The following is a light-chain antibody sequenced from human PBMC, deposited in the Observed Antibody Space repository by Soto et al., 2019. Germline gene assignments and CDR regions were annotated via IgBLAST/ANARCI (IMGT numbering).Light chain of an antibody. J-gene: IGKJ2*01. CDR2: GAS. V-gene: IGKV3-15*01. CDR3: QQYNNWPPYT. Sequence: EIVMTQSPATLSVSPGERATLSCRASQSVSSNLAWYQQKPGQSPRLLIYGASTRATDIPARFSGSGSGTEFTLTISSLQSADFAVYYCQQYNNWPPYTFGQGTKREIK. CDR1: QSVSSN.